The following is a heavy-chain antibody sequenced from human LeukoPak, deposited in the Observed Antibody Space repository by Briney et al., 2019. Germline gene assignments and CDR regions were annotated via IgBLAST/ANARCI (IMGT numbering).Heavy chain of an antibody. Sequence: PGGSLRLSCEASGFTFSSYWMSWVRQTPGKGLEWVANIKHDGGEKYYVDSVKGRFTVSRDNAKNSLYLQMNSLRAEDTAVYYCARALVRGGTFDYWGQGTLVTVSS. V-gene: IGHV3-7*02. CDR3: ARALVRGGTFDY. D-gene: IGHD3-10*01. J-gene: IGHJ4*02. CDR2: IKHDGGEK. CDR1: GFTFSSYW.